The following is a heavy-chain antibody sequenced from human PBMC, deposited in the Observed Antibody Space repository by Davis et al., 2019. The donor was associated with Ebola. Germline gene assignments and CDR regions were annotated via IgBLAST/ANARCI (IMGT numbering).Heavy chain of an antibody. V-gene: IGHV3-11*01. J-gene: IGHJ6*02. Sequence: GGSLRLSCAASGFTFSDYYMSWIRQAPGKGLEWVSYISSSGSTIYYADSVKGRFTISRDNSKNTLYLQMNSLRAEDTAVYYCARLDCTSSSCYTGNYYYYYGADVWGQGTTVTVSS. D-gene: IGHD2-2*02. CDR2: ISSSGSTI. CDR3: ARLDCTSSSCYTGNYYYYYGADV. CDR1: GFTFSDYY.